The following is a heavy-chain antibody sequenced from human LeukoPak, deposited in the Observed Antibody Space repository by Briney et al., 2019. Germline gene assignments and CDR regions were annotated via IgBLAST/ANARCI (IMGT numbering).Heavy chain of an antibody. D-gene: IGHD5-12*01. V-gene: IGHV4-39*01. CDR1: GGSISSSSYY. CDR2: IYYSGST. CDR3: ARVLGRGGYAYFDY. J-gene: IGHJ4*02. Sequence: PSETLSLTCTVSGGSISSSSYYWGWIRQPPGKGLEWIGSIYYSGSTYYNPSLKSRVTISVDTSKNQFSLKLSSVTAGDTAVYYCARVLGRGGYAYFDYWGQGTLVTVSS.